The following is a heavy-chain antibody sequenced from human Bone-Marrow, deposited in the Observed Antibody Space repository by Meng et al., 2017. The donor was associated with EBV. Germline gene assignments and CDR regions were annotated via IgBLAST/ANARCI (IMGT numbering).Heavy chain of an antibody. Sequence: VQSVADVKKPGSSVKVACKTSGGTFRSDAVSWVRQAPGQGLEWMGGLIPMSDAPHYAQKFQDRVRITADESTSTHYMDLSGLRSEDTAVYYCASESGRGFTPDYWGQGTLVTVSS. CDR2: LIPMSDAP. J-gene: IGHJ4*02. CDR1: GGTFRSDA. V-gene: IGHV1-69*01. CDR3: ASESGRGFTPDY. D-gene: IGHD3-10*01.